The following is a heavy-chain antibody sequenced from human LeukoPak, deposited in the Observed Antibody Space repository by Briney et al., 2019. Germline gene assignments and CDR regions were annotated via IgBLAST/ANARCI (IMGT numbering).Heavy chain of an antibody. J-gene: IGHJ6*02. CDR3: ARDPPGTTGNGMDV. CDR1: GFTFSSYA. V-gene: IGHV3-30-3*01. CDR2: ISYDGSNK. Sequence: GGSLRLSCAASGFTFSSYAMHWVRQAPGKGLEWVAVISYDGSNKYYADSVKGRFTISRDNSKNTLYLQMNSLRAEDTAVYYCARDPPGTTGNGMDVWGQGTTVTVSS. D-gene: IGHD1-1*01.